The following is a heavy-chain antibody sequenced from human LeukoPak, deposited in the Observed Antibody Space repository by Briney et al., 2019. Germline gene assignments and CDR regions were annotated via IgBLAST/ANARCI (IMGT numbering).Heavy chain of an antibody. CDR2: ISGSGSGT. CDR3: ARSGTEDGYNIYFDH. CDR1: GFTFSTYA. V-gene: IGHV3-23*01. D-gene: IGHD5-24*01. J-gene: IGHJ4*02. Sequence: GGSLRLSCATSGFTFSTYAMSWVRQAPGKGLEWVSLISGSGSGTHYADSVKGRFTISRDSSKNMLYLHMNTLRADDTAVYYCARSGTEDGYNIYFDHWGQGTLVTVSS.